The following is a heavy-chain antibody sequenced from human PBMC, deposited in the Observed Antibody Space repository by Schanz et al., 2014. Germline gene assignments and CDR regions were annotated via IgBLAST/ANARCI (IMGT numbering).Heavy chain of an antibody. CDR2: IIPIHGRG. J-gene: IGHJ3*02. CDR1: GGTFSTYS. V-gene: IGHV1-69*08. CDR3: GRGGGPEDVFDI. D-gene: IGHD5-12*01. Sequence: QVQLVQSGAEVKKPGSSMKVSCKASGGTFSTYSINWFRQAPGQGLEWMGSIIPIHGRGNYAQSFQDRIRITAEETTSTAYTELTSLRSDDAAVYYCGRGGGPEDVFDIWGQGTILTVSS.